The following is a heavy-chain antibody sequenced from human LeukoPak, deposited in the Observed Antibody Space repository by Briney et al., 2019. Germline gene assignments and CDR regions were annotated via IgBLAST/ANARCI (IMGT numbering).Heavy chain of an antibody. CDR1: GYTLTELS. V-gene: IGHV1-24*01. CDR3: ATSNRRSSWYFDY. J-gene: IGHJ4*02. D-gene: IGHD6-13*01. Sequence: ASVKVSCQVSGYTLTELSMHWVRQAPGKGLEWMGGFDPEDGETIYAQKFQGRVTMTEDTSTDTAYMELSSLRSEDTAVYYCATSNRRSSWYFDYWGQGTLVTVSS. CDR2: FDPEDGET.